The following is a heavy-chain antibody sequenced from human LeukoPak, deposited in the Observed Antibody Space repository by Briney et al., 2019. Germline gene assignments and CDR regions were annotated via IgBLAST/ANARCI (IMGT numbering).Heavy chain of an antibody. CDR2: VAHTGST. V-gene: IGHV4-4*02. CDR1: GDSVSSSHW. D-gene: IGHD3-10*01. Sequence: SETLSLTCAVSGDSVSSSHWWSWVRQPPGKGLEWIGEVAHTGSTKFTPSLRSRATISIDWSKNQFSLNLTSVTAADTAVYYCARDEDFYASGSWFDPWGQGSLVTVSS. CDR3: ARDEDFYASGSWFDP. J-gene: IGHJ5*02.